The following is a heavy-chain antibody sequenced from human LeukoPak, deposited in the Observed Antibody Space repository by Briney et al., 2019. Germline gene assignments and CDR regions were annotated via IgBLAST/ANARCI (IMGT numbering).Heavy chain of an antibody. CDR1: GGSFSGYY. D-gene: IGHD4-17*01. CDR2: INHSGST. Sequence: SETLSLTCAVYGGSFSGYYWSWIRQPPGKGLEWIGEINHSGSTNYNPSLKSRVTISVDTSKNQFSLKLSSVTAADTAVYYCARGNIRATVTPIGYWGQGTLVTVSS. CDR3: ARGNIRATVTPIGY. J-gene: IGHJ4*02. V-gene: IGHV4-34*01.